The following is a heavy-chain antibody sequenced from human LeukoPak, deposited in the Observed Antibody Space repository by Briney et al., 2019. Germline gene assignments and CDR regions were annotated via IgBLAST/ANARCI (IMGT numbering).Heavy chain of an antibody. CDR3: AKAQGVSTFFQH. CDR2: ISGSGGST. J-gene: IGHJ1*01. D-gene: IGHD6-13*01. CDR1: GFTFSDHY. V-gene: IGHV3-23*01. Sequence: GGSLRLSCAASGFTFSDHYVDWVRQAPGKGLEWVSVISGSGGSTYYADSVKGRFTMSRDNSKNTLYLQMNSPRAEDTAVYYCAKAQGVSTFFQHWGQGTLVTVSS.